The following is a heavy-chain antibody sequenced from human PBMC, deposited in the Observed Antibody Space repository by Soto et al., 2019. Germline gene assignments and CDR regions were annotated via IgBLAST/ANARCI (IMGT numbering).Heavy chain of an antibody. Sequence: PGGSLRLSCAASGFTFSSYSMNWVRQAPGKGLEWVSYISSSSSTTYYADSVKGRFTISRDNAKNSLYLQMNSLRAEDTAVYYCARTRTTVTTSARNYYYYYYMDVWGKGTTITVSS. CDR3: ARTRTTVTTSARNYYYYYYMDV. V-gene: IGHV3-48*01. CDR1: GFTFSSYS. D-gene: IGHD4-17*01. J-gene: IGHJ6*03. CDR2: ISSSSSTT.